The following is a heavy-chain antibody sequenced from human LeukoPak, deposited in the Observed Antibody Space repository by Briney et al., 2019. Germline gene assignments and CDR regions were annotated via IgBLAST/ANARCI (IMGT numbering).Heavy chain of an antibody. CDR1: GFTVSSNY. J-gene: IGHJ5*02. V-gene: IGHV3-66*04. CDR3: ARRSNSISSSPFDP. D-gene: IGHD6-13*01. Sequence: GGSLRLSCAASGFTVSSNYMSWVRQAPGKGLEWVSVIYSGGSTYYADSVKGGLTISRDNSKNTLYLQMNSLRAEDTAVYYCARRSNSISSSPFDPWGQGTLVTVSS. CDR2: IYSGGST.